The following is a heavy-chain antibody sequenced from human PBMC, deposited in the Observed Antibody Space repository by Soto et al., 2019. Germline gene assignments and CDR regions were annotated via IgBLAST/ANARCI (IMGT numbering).Heavy chain of an antibody. V-gene: IGHV1-18*01. CDR1: GYSFSNYG. J-gene: IGHJ4*02. CDR3: ARDFTPSDY. CDR2: ISAYNGNT. Sequence: ASVKVSCKASGYSFSNYGITWVRQAPGQGLEWMGWISAYNGNTNYAQKLQGRVTITTDTSTSTAYMELRSLRSDDTAVYYCARDFTPSDYWGQGTLVTVSS.